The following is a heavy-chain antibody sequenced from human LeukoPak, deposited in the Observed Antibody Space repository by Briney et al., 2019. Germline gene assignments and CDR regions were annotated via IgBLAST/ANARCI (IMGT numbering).Heavy chain of an antibody. D-gene: IGHD3-3*01. CDR2: ISGSGGST. CDR1: GFTFSSYA. CDR3: AKTGVTIFGVVPFDY. J-gene: IGHJ4*02. Sequence: GRSLRLSCAASGFTFSSYAMSWVRQAPGKGLEWVSSISGSGGSTYYADSVKGRFTISRDNSKNTLYLQMNSLRAEDTAVYYCAKTGVTIFGVVPFDYWGQGTLVTVSS. V-gene: IGHV3-23*01.